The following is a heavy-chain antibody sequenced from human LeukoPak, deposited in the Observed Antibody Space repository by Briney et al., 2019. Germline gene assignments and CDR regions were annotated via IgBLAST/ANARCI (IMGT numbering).Heavy chain of an antibody. CDR1: GFTFNSYS. D-gene: IGHD6-19*01. V-gene: IGHV3-30*04. J-gene: IGHJ4*02. CDR3: ARDRHQWMDSTWQYCFDY. CDR2: VSFDGNSK. Sequence: SGGSLRLSCEASGFTFNSYSMHWVRQAPGKGLEWVAVVSFDGNSKYYADSVKGRFTISRDNSKLYLQMNNLRAEDTAVYHCARDRHQWMDSTWQYCFDYWGQGILVTVSS.